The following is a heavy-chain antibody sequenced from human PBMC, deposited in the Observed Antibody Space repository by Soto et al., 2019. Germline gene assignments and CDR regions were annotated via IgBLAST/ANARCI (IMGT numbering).Heavy chain of an antibody. CDR3: ARAVTWGLDV. J-gene: IGHJ6*02. V-gene: IGHV3-48*02. Sequence: EVQLVESGGSLVQPGGSLRLSCAASGFTFSLDSMSWVRQAPGKGLEWVSYISRSSTGIHYADSVKSRFTISRDDATNSMHLQMNSLRDGDTAVYYCARAVTWGLDVWGQGTTVSISS. CDR1: GFTFSLDS. D-gene: IGHD3-10*01. CDR2: ISRSSTGI.